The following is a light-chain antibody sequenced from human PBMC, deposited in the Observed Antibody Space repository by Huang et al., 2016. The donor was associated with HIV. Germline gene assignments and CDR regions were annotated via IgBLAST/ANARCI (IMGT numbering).Light chain of an antibody. Sequence: DIQMTQSPSSLSASVGDRVTITCRASQSISSYLNWYQQRPGKAPKLLIYAASSLQRGVPSRFSASRSGTDFTLTISSLQPEDFASYYCQQSYSSPQTFGPGTKVDIK. CDR2: AAS. J-gene: IGKJ3*01. CDR1: QSISSY. CDR3: QQSYSSPQT. V-gene: IGKV1-39*01.